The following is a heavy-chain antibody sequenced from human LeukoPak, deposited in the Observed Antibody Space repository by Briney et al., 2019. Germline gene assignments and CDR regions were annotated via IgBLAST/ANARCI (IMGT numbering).Heavy chain of an antibody. CDR2: ISAYNGNT. CDR3: ARDSNYYDILTGYYSY. D-gene: IGHD3-9*01. Sequence: GASVKVSCNASGYTFTSYGISWVRQAPGQGLEWMGWISAYNGNTNYAQKLQGRVTMTTDTSTSTAYMELRSLRSDDTAVYYCARDSNYYDILTGYYSYWGQGTLVTVSS. V-gene: IGHV1-18*01. J-gene: IGHJ4*02. CDR1: GYTFTSYG.